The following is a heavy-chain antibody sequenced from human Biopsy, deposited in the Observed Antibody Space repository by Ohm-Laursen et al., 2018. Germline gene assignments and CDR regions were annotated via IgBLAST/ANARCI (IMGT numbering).Heavy chain of an antibody. CDR3: ARGRRHCSGTCSRWYFDL. CDR1: GYTFAGYY. CDR2: INPKSGDT. Sequence: ASVKVSCKASGYTFAGYYLHWLRQAPGQGLEWMGWINPKSGDTDYPQNFQGRVSMTRDTSISTAYMDLSRLRSDDTAVYYCARGRRHCSGTCSRWYFDLWGRGTLVTVSS. D-gene: IGHD2-2*01. J-gene: IGHJ2*01. V-gene: IGHV1-2*02.